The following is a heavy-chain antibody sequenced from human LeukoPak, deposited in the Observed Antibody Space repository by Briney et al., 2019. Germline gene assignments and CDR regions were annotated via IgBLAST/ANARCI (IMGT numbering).Heavy chain of an antibody. V-gene: IGHV3-33*01. CDR3: ARDQSPIQYCSSTSCYLKDY. J-gene: IGHJ4*02. CDR2: IWYDGSNK. CDR1: GFTFSSYG. D-gene: IGHD2-2*01. Sequence: GGSLRLSCAASGFTFSSYGMHWVRQAPSKGLEWVAVIWYDGSNKYYADSVKGRFTISRDNSKNTLYLQMNSLRAEDTAVYYCARDQSPIQYCSSTSCYLKDYWGQGTLVTVSS.